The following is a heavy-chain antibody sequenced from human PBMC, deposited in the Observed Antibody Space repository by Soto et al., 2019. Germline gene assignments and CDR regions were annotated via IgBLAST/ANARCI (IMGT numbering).Heavy chain of an antibody. V-gene: IGHV1-18*01. CDR3: ARAEYYDFWSGYSHFDY. D-gene: IGHD3-3*01. CDR1: GYTFTSYG. J-gene: IGHJ4*02. CDR2: ISAYNGNT. Sequence: QVQLVQSGAEVKKPGASVKVSCKASGYTFTSYGISWVRQAPGQGLEWMGWISAYNGNTNYAQKLQGRVTMTTDTSTSTAYMELRGLRSDDTAVYYCARAEYYDFWSGYSHFDYWGQGTLVTVSS.